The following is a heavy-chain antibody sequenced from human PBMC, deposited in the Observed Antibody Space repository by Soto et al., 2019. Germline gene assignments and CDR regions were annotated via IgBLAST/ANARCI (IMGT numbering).Heavy chain of an antibody. J-gene: IGHJ6*03. Sequence: QVELLQSGPEVKKPGASVRVSCKASIYIFNNYAIVWVRQAPGQGLQWVGWINPDNDKTNLAERFQGRVTMTTDTSTSTAYLEMRGLRSDDTGIYYCAREAASGYSYFHYMDVWGKGTTVTVSS. CDR1: IYIFNNYA. D-gene: IGHD6-25*01. V-gene: IGHV1-18*01. CDR3: AREAASGYSYFHYMDV. CDR2: INPDNDKT.